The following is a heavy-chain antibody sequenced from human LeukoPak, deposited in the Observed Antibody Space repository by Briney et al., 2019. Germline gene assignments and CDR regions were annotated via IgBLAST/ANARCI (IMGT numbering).Heavy chain of an antibody. Sequence: ASVKVSCKASGYTFTGYYMHWVRQAPGQGLEWMGWINPNSGGTNYAQKFQGRVTMTRDTSISTAYMELSRLRSDDTAVYYCAREHCSSTSCYGDYGMDVWGQGTTVTVSS. J-gene: IGHJ6*02. CDR3: AREHCSSTSCYGDYGMDV. CDR1: GYTFTGYY. D-gene: IGHD2-2*01. CDR2: INPNSGGT. V-gene: IGHV1-2*02.